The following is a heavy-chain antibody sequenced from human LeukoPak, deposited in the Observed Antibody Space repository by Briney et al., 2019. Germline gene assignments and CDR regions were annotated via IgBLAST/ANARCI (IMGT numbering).Heavy chain of an antibody. V-gene: IGHV1-18*01. CDR2: ISAYNGNT. CDR3: AKNPVDPKPDYYYGMDV. Sequence: ASVKVSCKASGYTFTSYGISWVRQAPGQGLERMGWISAYNGNTNYAQKLQGRVTMTTDTSTSTAYMELRSLRSDDTAVYYCAKNPVDPKPDYYYGMDVWGQGTTVTVSS. D-gene: IGHD1-14*01. J-gene: IGHJ6*02. CDR1: GYTFTSYG.